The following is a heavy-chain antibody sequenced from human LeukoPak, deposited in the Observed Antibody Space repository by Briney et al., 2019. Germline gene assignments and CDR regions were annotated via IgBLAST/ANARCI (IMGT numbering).Heavy chain of an antibody. D-gene: IGHD7-27*01. CDR2: MNPNSGNT. Sequence: ASVKVSFKASGYTFTSYDINWVRQAPGQGLEWMGWMNPNSGNTGYAQKFQGRVTMTRNTSISTAYMELSSLRSEDTAVYYCARGGRVTGDLSGYWGQGTLVTVSS. CDR1: GYTFTSYD. V-gene: IGHV1-8*01. CDR3: ARGGRVTGDLSGY. J-gene: IGHJ4*02.